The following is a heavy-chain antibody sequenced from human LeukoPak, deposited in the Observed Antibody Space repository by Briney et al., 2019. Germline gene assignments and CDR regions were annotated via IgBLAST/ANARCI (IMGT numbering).Heavy chain of an antibody. CDR3: ARPTQTYFDY. V-gene: IGHV4-34*01. J-gene: IGHJ4*02. Sequence: PSETLSLTCAVYGGSFSGYYWSWIRQPPGKGLEWIGEINHSGSTNYNPSLKSRVTISVDTSKNQFSLKLSSVTAADTAVYYCARPTQTYFDYWGQGTLVTVSS. CDR2: INHSGST. CDR1: GGSFSGYY.